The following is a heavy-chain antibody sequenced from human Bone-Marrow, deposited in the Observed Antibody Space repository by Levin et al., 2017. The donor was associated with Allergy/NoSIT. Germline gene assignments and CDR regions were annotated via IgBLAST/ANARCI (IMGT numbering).Heavy chain of an antibody. CDR1: GGSITSYY. Sequence: SETLSLTCTVSGGSITSYYWSWIRQPPGKGLEWIGYIYYSGSTNYNPSLKSRVTISVDTSKNQFSLKLSSVTAADTALYYCARRPEGVGKFGFDPWGQGTLVTVSS. D-gene: IGHD3-16*01. V-gene: IGHV4-59*08. CDR2: IYYSGST. CDR3: ARRPEGVGKFGFDP. J-gene: IGHJ5*02.